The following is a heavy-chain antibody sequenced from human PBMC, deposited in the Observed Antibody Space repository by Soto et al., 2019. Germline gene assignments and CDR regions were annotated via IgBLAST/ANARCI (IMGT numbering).Heavy chain of an antibody. D-gene: IGHD5-12*01. CDR3: AKHSGYDHYYDMDV. Sequence: EVQLLESGGGLVQPRGSLRLSCAASGFTFDIYAMSWVRQAPGKGLEWVSTIIGSGGTPYYADSVKGRFTISRDNSKNTLYVQMNSLRADDTAEYYCAKHSGYDHYYDMDVWGQGTTVTVSS. J-gene: IGHJ6*02. CDR2: IIGSGGTP. V-gene: IGHV3-23*01. CDR1: GFTFDIYA.